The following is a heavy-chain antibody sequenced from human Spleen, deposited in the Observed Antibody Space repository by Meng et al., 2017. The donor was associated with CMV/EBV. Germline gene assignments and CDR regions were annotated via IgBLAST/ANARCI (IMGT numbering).Heavy chain of an antibody. J-gene: IGHJ6*02. CDR2: ISSSSRYI. V-gene: IGHV3-23*01. CDR3: AKGNYGDYETYGLDV. Sequence: GESLKSSGAASGFTFSSYAMSWVRQAPGKGLEWDSSISSSSRYIYYADSVKGRFTSPRDDSKNTLYLQMNSLRAEDTAVYYCAKGNYGDYETYGLDVWGQGTMVTVSS. CDR1: GFTFSSYA. D-gene: IGHD4-17*01.